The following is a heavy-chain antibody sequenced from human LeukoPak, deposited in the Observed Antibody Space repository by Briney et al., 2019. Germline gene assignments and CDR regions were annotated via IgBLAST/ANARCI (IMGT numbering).Heavy chain of an antibody. V-gene: IGHV1-46*01. CDR1: GYTFTSYY. J-gene: IGHJ4*02. CDR3: ARAQYFDWVSSLDY. CDR2: IDPIGGST. D-gene: IGHD3-9*01. Sequence: ASVTVSFMASGYTFTSYYIYWVRQARGQGGEGMGIIDPIGGSTNYAQKFQGRVTVTRNTSTSTVNMELRSLTSEDTAVYYCARAQYFDWVSSLDYWGQGTLVTVSS.